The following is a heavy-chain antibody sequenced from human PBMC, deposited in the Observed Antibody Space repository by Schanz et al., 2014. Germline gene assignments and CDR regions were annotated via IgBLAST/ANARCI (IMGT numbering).Heavy chain of an antibody. CDR1: GFTFSTYA. V-gene: IGHV3-23*04. CDR2: ISGSGVIT. D-gene: IGHD3-10*01. CDR3: AKEEMGIGAHELDY. Sequence: EVQLVESGGGLVQPGGSLRLSCATSGFTFSTYAMSWVRQAPGKGLEWVSGISGSGVITYYEDSVKGRFTISRDNSKNTLYLQMNSLRAEDTAIYYCAKEEMGIGAHELDYWGQGAQVTVSS. J-gene: IGHJ4*02.